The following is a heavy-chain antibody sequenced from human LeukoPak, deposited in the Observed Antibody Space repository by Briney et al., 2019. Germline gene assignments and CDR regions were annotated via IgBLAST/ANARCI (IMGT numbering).Heavy chain of an antibody. J-gene: IGHJ6*02. D-gene: IGHD2-15*01. Sequence: GASVKVSCKASGYTFTGYYMHWVRQAPGQGLEWMGIINPSGGSTSYAQKFRGRVTMTRDTSTSTVYMELSSLRSEDTAVYYCARAPYCSGGSCQSYYYGMDVWGQGTTVTVSS. V-gene: IGHV1-46*01. CDR3: ARAPYCSGGSCQSYYYGMDV. CDR2: INPSGGST. CDR1: GYTFTGYY.